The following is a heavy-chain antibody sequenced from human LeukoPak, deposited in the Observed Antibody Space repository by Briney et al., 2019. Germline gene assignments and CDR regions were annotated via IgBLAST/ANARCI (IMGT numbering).Heavy chain of an antibody. Sequence: PGGSLRLSCAASGFIFSSYAMNWVRQAPGKGLEWVSGSSGSGSSTYYLDSVKGRFTISRDNSKNTPYLQMNSLRAEDTAVYYCAKNYYDSSGYYNWFDSWGQGTLVTVSS. V-gene: IGHV3-23*01. CDR2: SSGSGSST. D-gene: IGHD3-22*01. J-gene: IGHJ5*01. CDR1: GFIFSSYA. CDR3: AKNYYDSSGYYNWFDS.